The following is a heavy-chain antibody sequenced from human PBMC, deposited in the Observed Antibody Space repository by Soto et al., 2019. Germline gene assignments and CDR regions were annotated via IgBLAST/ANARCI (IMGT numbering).Heavy chain of an antibody. Sequence: QVQLVQSGAEVKKPGSSVKVSGKVSGGTFSSYAISRVRQAPGQGLEWMGALIPIVGTANYAQKFQGRVTIPADESTSIAYTELSSLRSEDMAGYYCARDVIAAAGTSGWGQGALVNVSS. CDR3: ARDVIAAAGTSG. J-gene: IGHJ4*02. V-gene: IGHV1-69*12. CDR1: GGTFSSYA. D-gene: IGHD6-13*01. CDR2: LIPIVGTA.